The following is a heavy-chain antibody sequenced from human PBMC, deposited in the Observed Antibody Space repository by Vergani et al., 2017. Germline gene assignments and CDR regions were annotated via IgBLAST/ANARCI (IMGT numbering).Heavy chain of an antibody. CDR2: ISYDGSNK. CDR1: GYTFSSYG. J-gene: IGHJ6*03. CDR3: AKGGSVGSRGGGGYYYFYMDV. D-gene: IGHD6-13*01. Sequence: QVQLVESGGGVVQPGRSLRLSCAASGYTFSSYGMHWVRQAPGKGLEWVAVISYDGSNKYYADSVKGRFTISRDNSKNALYLQMNSLRAEDTAVYYCAKGGSVGSRGGGGYYYFYMDVWGKGTTVTVSS. V-gene: IGHV3-30*18.